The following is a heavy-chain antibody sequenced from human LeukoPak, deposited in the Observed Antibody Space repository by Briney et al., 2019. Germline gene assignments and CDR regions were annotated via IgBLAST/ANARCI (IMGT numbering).Heavy chain of an antibody. V-gene: IGHV1-3*01. J-gene: IGHJ4*02. CDR2: INAGNGNT. Sequence: GASVKVSCKASGYTFTSYAMHWVRQAPGQRLEWMGWINAGNGNTKYSQEFQGRVTITRDTSASTAYMELSSLRSEDTAVYYCARGVDYGDYGDYWGQGTLVTVSS. CDR3: ARGVDYGDYGDY. CDR1: GYTFTSYA. D-gene: IGHD4-17*01.